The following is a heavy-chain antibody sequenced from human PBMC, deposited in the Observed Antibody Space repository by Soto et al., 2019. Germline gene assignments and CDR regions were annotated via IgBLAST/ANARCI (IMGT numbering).Heavy chain of an antibody. J-gene: IGHJ4*02. Sequence: QVQLVESGGGVVQPGRSLRLSCAASGFTFSSYGMHWVRQAPGKGLEWVAIISYDGNYKYYADSVKGRFTISRDNSKNTLYLQMNSLRADDTAVYYCGKVSTYYYDSTFDYWGQGTQVTISS. CDR1: GFTFSSYG. V-gene: IGHV3-30*18. CDR2: ISYDGNYK. D-gene: IGHD3-22*01. CDR3: GKVSTYYYDSTFDY.